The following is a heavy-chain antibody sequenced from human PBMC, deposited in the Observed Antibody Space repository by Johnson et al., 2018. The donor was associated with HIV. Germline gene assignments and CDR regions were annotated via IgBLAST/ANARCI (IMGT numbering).Heavy chain of an antibody. CDR2: ISSDGGST. CDR1: GFTFSSYA. CDR3: TTDSPSYYGYAFDI. V-gene: IGHV3-64*01. J-gene: IGHJ3*02. Sequence: VLFVESGGGVVQPGGSLRLSCAASGFTFSSYAMHWVRQAPGKGLEYVSAISSDGGSTYYANSVKGRFTISRDDSKKTLYLQMNSLKTEDTAVYYCTTDSPSYYGYAFDIWGQGTMVTVSA. D-gene: IGHD3-10*01.